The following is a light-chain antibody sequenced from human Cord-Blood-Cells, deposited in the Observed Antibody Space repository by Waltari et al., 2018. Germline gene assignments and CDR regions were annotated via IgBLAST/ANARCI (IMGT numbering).Light chain of an antibody. CDR2: KIS. CDR1: QSLVHSDGNTY. CDR3: TQATQFPWT. J-gene: IGKJ1*01. Sequence: DVEMTQTPLYSPVSLGQPASLSSRSSQSLVHSDGNTYLSWLQQRPGQPPRLLISKISKRCSGVPDRFSGSGAGTDFTLKIRRVEAEDVGVYYCTQATQFPWTFGQGTKVEIK. V-gene: IGKV2-24*01.